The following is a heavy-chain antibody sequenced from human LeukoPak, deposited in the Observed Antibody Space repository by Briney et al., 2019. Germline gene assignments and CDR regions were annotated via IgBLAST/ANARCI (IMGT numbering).Heavy chain of an antibody. CDR2: IIPILGIA. D-gene: IGHD3-22*01. CDR1: GGTFSSYT. CDR3: ARGYYDSSGFWYFDL. J-gene: IGHJ2*01. V-gene: IGHV1-69*02. Sequence: ASVKVSSKASGGTFSSYTISWVRQAPGQGLEWMGRIIPILGIANYAQKFQGRVTITADKSTSTAYMELSSLRSEDTAVYYCARGYYDSSGFWYFDLWGRGTLVTVSS.